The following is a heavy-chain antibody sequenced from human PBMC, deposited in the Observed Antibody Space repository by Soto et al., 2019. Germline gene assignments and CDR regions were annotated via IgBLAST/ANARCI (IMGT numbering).Heavy chain of an antibody. D-gene: IGHD6-19*01. J-gene: IGHJ6*02. CDR1: GYTFTYRY. CDR3: ARSIAVAGTPATDYYGMDV. V-gene: IGHV1-45*02. CDR2: ITPFNGNT. Sequence: ASVKVSCKASGYTFTYRYLHWVRQAPGQALEWMGWITPFNGNTNYAQKFQDRVTITRDRSMSTAYMELSSLRSEDTAMYYCARSIAVAGTPATDYYGMDVWGQGTTVTVSS.